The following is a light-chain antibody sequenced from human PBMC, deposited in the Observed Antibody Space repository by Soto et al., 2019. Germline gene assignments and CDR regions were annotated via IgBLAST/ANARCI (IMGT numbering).Light chain of an antibody. CDR3: QHYGDSPPIT. Sequence: EIVLTQSPGTLSLSPGERATLSCRASQSASNNYLAWYQQKPGQAPRLLIYGPSTRATGIPDRFSGSGSGTDFTLTISGLEPEDVAMYYCQHYGDSPPITFGQVTKVDI. V-gene: IGKV3-20*01. CDR2: GPS. J-gene: IGKJ1*01. CDR1: QSASNNY.